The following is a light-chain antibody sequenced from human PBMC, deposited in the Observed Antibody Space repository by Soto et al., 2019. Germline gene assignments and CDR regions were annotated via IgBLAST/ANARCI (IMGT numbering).Light chain of an antibody. J-gene: IGLJ1*01. CDR3: SSYAGSNNLRV. Sequence: QSALTQPPSASVSPGQSVTISCTGTSSDVGGYNYVSWYQQHPGKAPKLMIYEVSKRPSGVPDRVSGSKSGNTASLTVSGLQAEDEADYYCSSYAGSNNLRVFGTGTKVTVL. CDR1: SSDVGGYNY. V-gene: IGLV2-8*01. CDR2: EVS.